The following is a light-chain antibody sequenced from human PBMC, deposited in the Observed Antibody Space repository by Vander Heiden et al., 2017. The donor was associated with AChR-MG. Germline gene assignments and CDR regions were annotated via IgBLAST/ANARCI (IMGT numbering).Light chain of an antibody. CDR1: SSNIGTNT. CDR2: SNN. CDR3: AAWDDSLREV. J-gene: IGLJ1*01. V-gene: IGLV1-44*01. Sequence: QSVLTQPPLASGTPGQRVTISCSGSSSNIGTNTVNWYQQLPGTAPKLLIHSNNQRPSGVPDRFSGSKSGTSASLAISGLQYEDEADYYCAAWDDSLREVFGTGTKVTVL.